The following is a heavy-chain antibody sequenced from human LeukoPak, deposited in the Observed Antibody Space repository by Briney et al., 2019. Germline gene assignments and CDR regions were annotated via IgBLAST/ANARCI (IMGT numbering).Heavy chain of an antibody. CDR2: ISGGGGST. J-gene: IGHJ4*02. CDR1: GFTFTSYS. D-gene: IGHD3-16*01. V-gene: IGHV3-23*01. Sequence: GGSLRLSCAASGFTFTSYSMNWVRQAPGKGLEWVSTISGGGGSTYYADSVKGRFTISRDNAQNTLFLQMTSLRVEDTAVYYCAKDMTGPDDSWGPGTLVTVSS. CDR3: AKDMTGPDDS.